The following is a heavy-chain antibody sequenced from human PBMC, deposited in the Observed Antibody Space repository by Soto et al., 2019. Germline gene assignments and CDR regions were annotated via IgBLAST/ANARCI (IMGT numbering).Heavy chain of an antibody. Sequence: QVQLVQSGVGGKKPGSSVKFSCKASEGTFSSFPISWVGQAPGQGLEWMGGIIPIFGTANYAQKFQGRVTITADESTSTAYMELSSLRSEDTAVYYCEAAGPRLRYYGMDVWGQGTTVTVSS. J-gene: IGHJ6*02. CDR2: IIPIFGTA. CDR3: EAAGPRLRYYGMDV. CDR1: EGTFSSFP. D-gene: IGHD6-13*01. V-gene: IGHV1-69*01.